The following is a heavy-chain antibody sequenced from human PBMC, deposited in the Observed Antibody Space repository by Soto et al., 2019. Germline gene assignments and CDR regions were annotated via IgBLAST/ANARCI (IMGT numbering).Heavy chain of an antibody. J-gene: IGHJ6*02. CDR3: ASSPRGYCSSTSCRELGNYYGMDV. D-gene: IGHD2-2*01. Sequence: GESLKISCKGSGYSFSTYWIGWVRQMPGKGLEWMGIIYPGDFDTRYSPSFQGQVTISADKSISTAYLQWSSLKASDTAMYYCASSPRGYCSSTSCRELGNYYGMDVWGQGTTVTVSS. CDR1: GYSFSTYW. CDR2: IYPGDFDT. V-gene: IGHV5-51*01.